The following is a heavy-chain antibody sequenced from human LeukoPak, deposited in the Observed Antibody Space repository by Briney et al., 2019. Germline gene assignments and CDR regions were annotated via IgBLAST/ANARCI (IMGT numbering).Heavy chain of an antibody. CDR3: AKDDSRGSGSSGWFDP. V-gene: IGHV3-23*01. Sequence: PGGSLRLSCAASGFTFSSCAMSWVRQAPGKGLEWVSAVSGSGGSTYYADSVKGRFTISRDNSKNILYLQMNSLRAEDTAVYYCAKDDSRGSGSSGWFDPWGQGTLVIVFS. CDR2: VSGSGGST. CDR1: GFTFSSCA. D-gene: IGHD3-10*01. J-gene: IGHJ5*02.